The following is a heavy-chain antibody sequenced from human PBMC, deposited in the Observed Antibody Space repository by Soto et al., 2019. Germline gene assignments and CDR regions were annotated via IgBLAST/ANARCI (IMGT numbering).Heavy chain of an antibody. Sequence: TLSLPCTVSGGSLTSYYWSWIRQPPGKGLEWIGYIYSRGSTNYKSSLKSRVTLSLDTSKNQFSLSLRSVTAADTAVYYCARHSCSRGSCHSDSDYWGQGFLVTVSS. J-gene: IGHJ4*02. V-gene: IGHV4-59*08. CDR2: IYSRGST. D-gene: IGHD2-15*01. CDR1: GGSLTSYY. CDR3: ARHSCSRGSCHSDSDY.